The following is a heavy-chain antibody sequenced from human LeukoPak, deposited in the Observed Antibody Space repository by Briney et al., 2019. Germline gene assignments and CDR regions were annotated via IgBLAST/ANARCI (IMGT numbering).Heavy chain of an antibody. CDR2: ISSSGSTI. D-gene: IGHD3-9*01. CDR3: AREPPGGYDILTGYYRKGAFDI. V-gene: IGHV3-48*03. J-gene: IGHJ3*02. CDR1: GFTFSSYE. Sequence: PGGSLRLSCAASGFTFSSYEMNWVRQAPGKGLEWVSYISSSGSTIYYADSVKGRFTISRDNAKNSLYLQMNSLRAEDTAVYYCAREPPGGYDILTGYYRKGAFDIWGQGTMATVSS.